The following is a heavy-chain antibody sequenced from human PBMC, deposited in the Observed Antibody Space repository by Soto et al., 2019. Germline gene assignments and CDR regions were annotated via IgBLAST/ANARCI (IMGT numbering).Heavy chain of an antibody. V-gene: IGHV5-51*01. CDR3: ARLVGYSGYDTDYYYYYYMDL. CDR1: RYSFTSYW. CDR2: IYPGDSVT. Sequence: GESLKISCKGSRYSFTSYWIGWVRQMPGKGLEWMGIIYPGDSVTRYSPSFQGQVTISADKSISTAYLQWSSLKASDTAMYYCARLVGYSGYDTDYYYYYYMDLWGKGTTVTVSS. D-gene: IGHD5-12*01. J-gene: IGHJ6*03.